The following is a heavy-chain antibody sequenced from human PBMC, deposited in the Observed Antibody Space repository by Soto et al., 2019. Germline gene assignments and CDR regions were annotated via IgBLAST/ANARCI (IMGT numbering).Heavy chain of an antibody. V-gene: IGHV3-43*01. CDR1: GFTLDGYV. J-gene: IGHJ4*02. CDR3: AGGGKGVPAPRAYFDY. CDR2: ITWDGNFT. D-gene: IGHD6-19*01. Sequence: PGGSVRLCCAASGFTLDGYVMHWVRQAPGKGLEWVSLITWDGNFTYYADSLRGRFTMSRDNSNNSLYLELNSLRTDDTALYYCAGGGKGVPAPRAYFDYCGQGT.